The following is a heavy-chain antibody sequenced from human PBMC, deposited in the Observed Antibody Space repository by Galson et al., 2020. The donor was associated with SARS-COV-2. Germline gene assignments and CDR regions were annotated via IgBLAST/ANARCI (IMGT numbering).Heavy chain of an antibody. J-gene: IGHJ4*02. D-gene: IGHD3-16*02. Sequence: GESLKISCAASGFTFSDYYMSWIRQAPGKGLEWVSYISSSGSTIYYADSVKGRFTISRDNAKNSLYLQMNSLRAEDTAVYYCARDYCSSTSCGGDEYVWGSYRSHYYFDYWGQGTLVTVSS. CDR1: GFTFSDYY. V-gene: IGHV3-11*01. CDR2: ISSSGSTI. CDR3: ARDYCSSTSCGGDEYVWGSYRSHYYFDY.